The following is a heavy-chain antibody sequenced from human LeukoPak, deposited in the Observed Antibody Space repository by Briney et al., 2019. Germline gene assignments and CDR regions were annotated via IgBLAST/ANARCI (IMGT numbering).Heavy chain of an antibody. CDR1: GFTLRSYV. CDR2: IRYDGNYQ. J-gene: IGHJ4*02. Sequence: GGSLRLSCVASGFTLRSYVMNWVRQAPGKGLEWVAFIRYDGNYQSYPDSVKGRFTISRDNSKNTLYLQMNSLRAEDTAVYYCAKDKADIVATIFTSPFDYWGQGTLVTVSS. CDR3: AKDKADIVATIFTSPFDY. V-gene: IGHV3-30*02. D-gene: IGHD5-12*01.